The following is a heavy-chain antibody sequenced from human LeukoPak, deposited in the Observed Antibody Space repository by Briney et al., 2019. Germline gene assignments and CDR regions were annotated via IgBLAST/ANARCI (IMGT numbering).Heavy chain of an antibody. J-gene: IGHJ4*02. CDR3: ARDRGYSQDC. V-gene: IGHV3-33*01. D-gene: IGHD2-15*01. Sequence: PGGSLRLSCAASGFTFSSYGMHWVRQAPGKGLEWVAVIWYDGSNKYYADSVKGRFTISRDNAKNTVYLQMNSLRAEDTAVYYCARDRGYSQDCWGQGTLVTVSS. CDR2: IWYDGSNK. CDR1: GFTFSSYG.